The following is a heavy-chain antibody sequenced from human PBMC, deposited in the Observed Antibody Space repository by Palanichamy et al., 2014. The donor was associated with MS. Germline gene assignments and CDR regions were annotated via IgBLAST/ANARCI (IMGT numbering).Heavy chain of an antibody. CDR2: INHSGST. Sequence: VQLQHGAAGLLKPSETLSLTCAVYGGSFSGYYWSWIRQPPGKGLEWIGEINHSGSTNYNPSLKSRVTISVDTSKNQFSLKLSSVTAADTAVYYCARTGSSAPGYFDYWGQGTLVAVSS. J-gene: IGHJ4*02. D-gene: IGHD6-6*01. CDR3: ARTGSSAPGYFDY. V-gene: IGHV4-34*01. CDR1: GGSFSGYY.